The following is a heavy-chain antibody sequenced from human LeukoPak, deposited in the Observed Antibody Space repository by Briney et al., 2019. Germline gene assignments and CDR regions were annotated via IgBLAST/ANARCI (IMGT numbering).Heavy chain of an antibody. V-gene: IGHV1-46*03. Sequence: ASVKGSCKASGYTFTSYYMHWVRQAPGQGLEWMGTINPSGGSTSYAQKFQGRVTMTRDMSTSTVYMELSSLRSEDTAVYYCASGSTQRFDAFDIWGQGTMVTVSS. CDR1: GYTFTSYY. CDR3: ASGSTQRFDAFDI. D-gene: IGHD1-26*01. J-gene: IGHJ3*02. CDR2: INPSGGST.